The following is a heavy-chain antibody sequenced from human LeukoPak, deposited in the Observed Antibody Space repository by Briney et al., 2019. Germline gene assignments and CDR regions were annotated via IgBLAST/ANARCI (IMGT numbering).Heavy chain of an antibody. J-gene: IGHJ4*02. CDR3: AKVEKYSSSWGDDY. CDR2: ISGSGGST. CDR1: GFTFSSYA. V-gene: IGHV3-23*01. Sequence: AGGSLRLSCAASGFTFSSYAMSWVRQAPGKGLEWVAAISGSGGSTYYADSVKGRFTISRDNSKNTLYLQMNSLRAEDTAVYYCAKVEKYSSSWGDDYWGQGTLVTVSS. D-gene: IGHD6-13*01.